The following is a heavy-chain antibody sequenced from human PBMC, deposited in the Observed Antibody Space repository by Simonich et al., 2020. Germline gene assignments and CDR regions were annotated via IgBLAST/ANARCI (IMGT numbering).Heavy chain of an antibody. J-gene: IGHJ6*03. D-gene: IGHD7-27*01. CDR1: GFTFSSYW. V-gene: IGHV3-7*01. Sequence: EVQLVESGGGLVQPGGSLRLSCAASGFTFSSYWMSWCGQAPGKGLEWGANIKQDGSEKYYVDSVKGRFTISRDNAKNSLYLQMNSLRAEDTAVYYCARDGLGTAYYYYMDVWGKGTTVTVSS. CDR2: IKQDGSEK. CDR3: ARDGLGTAYYYYMDV.